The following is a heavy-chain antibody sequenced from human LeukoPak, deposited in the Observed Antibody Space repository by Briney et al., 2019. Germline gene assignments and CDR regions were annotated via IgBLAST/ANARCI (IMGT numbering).Heavy chain of an antibody. Sequence: GASVKVSCKASGGTFSSYTITWVRQAPGQGLGWMGGIMPLFNTANYAQQFQGRVTMTTDESTSTAYLELRSLRFEDTAMYYCARVDRSHFYLDVWGKGTTVTVSS. CDR2: IMPLFNTA. CDR1: GGTFSSYT. V-gene: IGHV1-69*05. J-gene: IGHJ6*03. CDR3: ARVDRSHFYLDV.